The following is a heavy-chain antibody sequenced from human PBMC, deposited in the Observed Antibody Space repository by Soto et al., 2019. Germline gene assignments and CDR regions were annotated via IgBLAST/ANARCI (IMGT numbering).Heavy chain of an antibody. CDR1: GYTFTSYG. J-gene: IGHJ4*02. CDR2: ISAYNGNT. V-gene: IGHV1-18*01. Sequence: QVQLVQSGAEVKKPGASVKVSCKASGYTFTSYGISWVRQAPGQGLEWMGWISAYNGNTTYAQKLQGRDTMTTDTSTSPDYMEQRSMRSDDTAVYYCARDNSRNAGPRHYWGQGTLVTVSS. D-gene: IGHD2-8*01. CDR3: ARDNSRNAGPRHY.